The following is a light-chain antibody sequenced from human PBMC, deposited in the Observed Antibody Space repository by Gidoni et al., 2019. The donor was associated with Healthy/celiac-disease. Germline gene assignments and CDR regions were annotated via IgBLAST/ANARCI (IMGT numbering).Light chain of an antibody. J-gene: IGKJ3*01. Sequence: DIHMTHSPSSLSASVGDRVTITCRASQGISNFLAWYQQKPRKVPKLLIYAASTLQSGVPSRFSGSGSGTDFTLTITSLQAEDVATYYCQKYNSAPFTFGPGTKVDIK. CDR2: AAS. CDR3: QKYNSAPFT. V-gene: IGKV1-27*01. CDR1: QGISNF.